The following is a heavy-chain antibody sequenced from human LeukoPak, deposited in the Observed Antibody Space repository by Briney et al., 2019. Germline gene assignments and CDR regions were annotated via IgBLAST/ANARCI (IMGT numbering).Heavy chain of an antibody. Sequence: ASVKVSCKASGGTFSSYAISWVRQAPGQGLEWMGGIIPIFGTANYAQKFQGRVTITADESTSTAYMELSSLRSEDTAVYYCARRPQGYSYGYGDAFDIWGQGTMVTVSS. D-gene: IGHD5-18*01. CDR2: IIPIFGTA. CDR3: ARRPQGYSYGYGDAFDI. CDR1: GGTFSSYA. V-gene: IGHV1-69*01. J-gene: IGHJ3*02.